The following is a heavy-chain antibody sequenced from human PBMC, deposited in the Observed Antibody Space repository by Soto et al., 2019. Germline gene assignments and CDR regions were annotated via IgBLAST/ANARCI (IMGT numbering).Heavy chain of an antibody. J-gene: IGHJ4*02. D-gene: IGHD3-10*01. Sequence: QVQLVESGGGVVQPGRSLRLSCAASGFTFSSYGMHWVRQAPGKGLEWVAVISYDGSNKYYADSVKGRFTISRDNSKNTLYLQMNSLRAEDTAVYYCGRQRITMQTFDYWGQGTLVTVSS. CDR2: ISYDGSNK. CDR1: GFTFSSYG. CDR3: GRQRITMQTFDY. V-gene: IGHV3-30*03.